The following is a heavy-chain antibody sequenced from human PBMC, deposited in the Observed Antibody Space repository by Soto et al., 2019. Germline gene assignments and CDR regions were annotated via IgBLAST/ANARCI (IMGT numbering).Heavy chain of an antibody. D-gene: IGHD3-10*01. CDR3: ARAQGSGFLVS. J-gene: IGHJ4*02. V-gene: IGHV4-30-4*01. Sequence: QVQLQESGPGLVKPSQTLSLTCTVSGGSISSSDYYWSWIRQPPGKGLEWIGYIYYSGSTHYNPSLKXRXTXSXNTSKNQFSLKLSSVTAADTAVYYCARAQGSGFLVSWGQGTLVTVSS. CDR2: IYYSGST. CDR1: GGSISSSDYY.